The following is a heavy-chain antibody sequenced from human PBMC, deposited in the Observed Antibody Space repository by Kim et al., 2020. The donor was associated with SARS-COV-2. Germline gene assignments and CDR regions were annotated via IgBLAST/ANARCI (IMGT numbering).Heavy chain of an antibody. CDR3: ARDPRDTYDFWSGYYMDYYYGMDV. Sequence: GGSLRLSCAASGFTFSSYGMHWVRQAPGKGLEWVAVICFDGTNKYYADSVKGRFTISRDNSKNTLYLQMNSLRAEDTAVYYCARDPRDTYDFWSGYYMDYYYGMDVWGQGTTVTVS. V-gene: IGHV3-33*01. J-gene: IGHJ6*02. CDR2: ICFDGTNK. CDR1: GFTFSSYG. D-gene: IGHD3-3*01.